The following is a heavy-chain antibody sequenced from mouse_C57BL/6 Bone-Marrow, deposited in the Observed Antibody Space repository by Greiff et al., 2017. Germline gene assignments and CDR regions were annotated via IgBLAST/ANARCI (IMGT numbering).Heavy chain of an antibody. CDR3: ARESYDYDDAMYY. CDR1: GFTFSDYY. Sequence: EVQVVASEGGLVQPGSSMKLSCTASGFTFSDYYLAWVRQVPETGLEWVANINYDGSRTSYLDSLKSRFIISRDNAKHILYLQMSSLKSEDTATYYCARESYDYDDAMYYWGQGTSVTVSS. V-gene: IGHV5-16*01. D-gene: IGHD2-4*01. CDR2: INYDGSRT. J-gene: IGHJ4*01.